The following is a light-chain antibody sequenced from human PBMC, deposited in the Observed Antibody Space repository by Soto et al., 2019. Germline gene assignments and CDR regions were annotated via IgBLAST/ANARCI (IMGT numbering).Light chain of an antibody. J-gene: IGLJ3*02. V-gene: IGLV2-14*01. CDR2: EVS. CDR1: SSDVGGYNY. Sequence: QSALTQPASVSGSPGQSITISCTGTSSDVGGYNYVSWYQQHPGKAPKLMIYEVSNRPSGVSNRFSGSKSGNTASLTISGLQAEVEADYYCSSYRDSSTPNWVFGGGTKLTVL. CDR3: SSYRDSSTPNWV.